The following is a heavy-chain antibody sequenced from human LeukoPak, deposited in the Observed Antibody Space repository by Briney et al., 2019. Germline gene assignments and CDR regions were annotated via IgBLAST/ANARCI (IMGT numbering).Heavy chain of an antibody. D-gene: IGHD4-17*01. CDR1: GYAFTGYY. V-gene: IGHV1-2*06. J-gene: IGHJ4*02. Sequence: GASVEVSCKASGYAFTGYYMHWVRQAPGQGLEWMGRINPNSGGTNYAQKFQGRVTMTRDTSISTAYMELSRLRSDDTAVYYCARDYGDYPLDYWGQGTLVTVSS. CDR3: ARDYGDYPLDY. CDR2: INPNSGGT.